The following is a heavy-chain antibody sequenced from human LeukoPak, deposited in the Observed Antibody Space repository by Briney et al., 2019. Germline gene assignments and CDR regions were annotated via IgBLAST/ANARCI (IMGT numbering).Heavy chain of an antibody. J-gene: IGHJ4*02. CDR3: ARRVAAATIDFDY. CDR2: IYPGDSDT. V-gene: IGHV5-51*01. D-gene: IGHD6-13*01. CDR1: GYSFTSYW. Sequence: GESLKISCKGSGYSFTSYWIGWVRQMPGKGLEWMGIIYPGDSDTRYSPSFQGQVTISADKSISTAYLQWSSLKAPDTAMYYCARRVAAATIDFDYWGQGTLVTVSS.